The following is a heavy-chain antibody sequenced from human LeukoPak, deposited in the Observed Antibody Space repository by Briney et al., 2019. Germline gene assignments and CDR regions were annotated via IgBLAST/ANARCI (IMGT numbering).Heavy chain of an antibody. V-gene: IGHV5-10-1*01. CDR1: GYSFTSYW. D-gene: IGHD3-10*01. CDR2: IDPSDSYT. Sequence: GESQRISCKGSGYSFTSYWISWVRQMPGKGREGMGRIDPSDSYTNYSPSFQGHVTISADKSISTAYLQWSSLKASDTAMYYCARYYGSGSYPRGDAFDIWGQGTMVTVSS. J-gene: IGHJ3*02. CDR3: ARYYGSGSYPRGDAFDI.